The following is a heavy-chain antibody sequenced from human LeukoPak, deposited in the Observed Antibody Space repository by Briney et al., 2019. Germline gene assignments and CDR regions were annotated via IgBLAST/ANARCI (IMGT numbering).Heavy chain of an antibody. CDR3: ARRAADDAFDL. CDR2: IYYIGST. CDR1: GGSISSYY. Sequence: SETLSLTCTVSGGSISSYYWSWIRQPPGKGLEWIGYIYYIGSTNYNPSLTSRVAISLDRIRNQFSRKLTSVTAADTAVYYCARRAADDAFDLWGQGTLVTVSS. J-gene: IGHJ3*01. V-gene: IGHV4-59*08.